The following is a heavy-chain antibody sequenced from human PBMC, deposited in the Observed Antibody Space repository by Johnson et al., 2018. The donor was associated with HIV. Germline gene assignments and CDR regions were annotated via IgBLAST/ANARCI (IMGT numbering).Heavy chain of an antibody. CDR2: ISYDGSNK. J-gene: IGHJ3*02. CDR3: AREVRRWLQFDAFDI. CDR1: GFTFSNAW. V-gene: IGHV3-30*03. Sequence: QVLLVESGGGLVKPGGSLRLSCAASGFTFSNAWMSWVRQAPGKGLEWVAVISYDGSNKYYADSVKGRFTISRDNARNSLYLQMNSLRAEDTAVYYCAREVRRWLQFDAFDIWGQGTMVTVSS. D-gene: IGHD5-24*01.